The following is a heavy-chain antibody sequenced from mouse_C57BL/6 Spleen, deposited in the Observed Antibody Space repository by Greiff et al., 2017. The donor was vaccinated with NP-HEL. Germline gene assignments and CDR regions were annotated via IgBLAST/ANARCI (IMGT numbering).Heavy chain of an antibody. V-gene: IGHV3-6*01. J-gene: IGHJ2*01. CDR3: ARHWDAFDY. D-gene: IGHD4-1*01. CDR2: ISYDGSN. CDR1: GYSITSGYY. Sequence: EVQLQESGPGLVKPSQSLSLTCSVTGYSITSGYYWNWIRQFPGNKLEWMGYISYDGSNNYKPSLKNRISITRDTSKNQFFLKLNSVTTEDTATYYCARHWDAFDYWGQVTTLTVSS.